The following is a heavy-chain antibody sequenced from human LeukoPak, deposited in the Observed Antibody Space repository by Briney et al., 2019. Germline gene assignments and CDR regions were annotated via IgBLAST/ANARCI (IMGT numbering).Heavy chain of an antibody. CDR1: GFSFSGYW. CDR2: MEGDGTRQ. D-gene: IGHD6-19*01. J-gene: IGHJ4*02. CDR3: ARDLAMAGRDLDY. Sequence: GGSLRLSCVGSGFSFSGYWLSWVCQAPGKGLEWVASMEGDGTRQYYLDSVKGRFTISRDNAKNSLYLQINSLRAEDTALYYCARDLAMAGRDLDYWGQGTLVTVSS. V-gene: IGHV3-7*03.